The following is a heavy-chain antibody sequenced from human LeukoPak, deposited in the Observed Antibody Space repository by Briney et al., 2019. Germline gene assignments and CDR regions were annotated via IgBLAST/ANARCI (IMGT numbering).Heavy chain of an antibody. D-gene: IGHD3-16*01. CDR1: GGSISNYY. CDR3: ARRWGI. CDR2: VYYSGST. V-gene: IGHV4-59*12. J-gene: IGHJ4*02. Sequence: PSETLSLTCTVSGGSISNYYWSWIRQPPGKGLEWIGYVYYSGSTNYNPSLKSRVTISVDTSKNQFSLKLSSVTAADTAVYYCARRWGIWGQGTLVTVSS.